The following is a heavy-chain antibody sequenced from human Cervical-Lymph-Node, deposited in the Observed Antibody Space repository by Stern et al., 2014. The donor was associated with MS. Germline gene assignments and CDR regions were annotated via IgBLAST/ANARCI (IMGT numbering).Heavy chain of an antibody. CDR2: INPSGGST. V-gene: IGHV1-46*01. CDR1: GYTFTSYY. CDR3: ARQGIATPGDDY. J-gene: IGHJ4*02. D-gene: IGHD6-13*01. Sequence: VQLVESGAEVKKPGASVKVSCQASGYTFTSYYMHWVRQAPGQGLEWMGIINPSGGSTSYAQKFQGRVTMTRDTSTSTVYMELSSLRSEDTAVYYCARQGIATPGDDYWGQGTLVTVSS.